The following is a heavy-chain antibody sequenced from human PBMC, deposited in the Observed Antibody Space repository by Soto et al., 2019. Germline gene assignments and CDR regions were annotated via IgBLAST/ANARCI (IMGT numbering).Heavy chain of an antibody. CDR3: ARGERYYYDSSGYFGFDY. Sequence: QVQLVQSGAEVKKPGASVKVSCKASGYTFTNYAIHWVRQAPGQRLEWMGWINAGNGHTKYSQKFQARVTITRDASERTAYMERSSLRSEDTAVYYCARGERYYYDSSGYFGFDYWGQGTLVTVSS. J-gene: IGHJ4*02. CDR1: GYTFTNYA. CDR2: INAGNGHT. D-gene: IGHD3-22*01. V-gene: IGHV1-3*01.